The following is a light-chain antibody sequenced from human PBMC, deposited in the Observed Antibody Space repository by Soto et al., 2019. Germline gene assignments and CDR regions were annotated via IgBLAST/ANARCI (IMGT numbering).Light chain of an antibody. CDR1: SSDVGDYYY. J-gene: IGLJ2*01. CDR3: SSSTSSSTWI. CDR2: GVT. V-gene: IGLV2-14*01. Sequence: QSVLTQPASVSGSPGQSITISCTGTSSDVGDYYYVSWYQQHPGNAPQLLIYGVTDRPSGVSHRFSGARSDSTASLTISGLQAEDEDDYYCSSSTSSSTWIFGGGTKLTVL.